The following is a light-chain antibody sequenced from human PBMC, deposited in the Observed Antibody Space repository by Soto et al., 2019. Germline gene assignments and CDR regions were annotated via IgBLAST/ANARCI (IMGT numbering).Light chain of an antibody. CDR1: TGAVTSGHY. CDR3: LLSYNGPYV. J-gene: IGLJ1*01. V-gene: IGLV7-46*01. CDR2: DTS. Sequence: QAVVTQEPSLTVSPGGTITLTCASSTGAVTSGHYPYWFQQKPGQAPRTLIYDTSNKHSWTPARFSGSLLGGKAALTLSGAQPDDEADYYCLLSYNGPYVFGAGTKVTVL.